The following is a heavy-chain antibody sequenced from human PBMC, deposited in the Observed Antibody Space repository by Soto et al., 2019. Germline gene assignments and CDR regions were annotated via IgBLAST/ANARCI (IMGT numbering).Heavy chain of an antibody. V-gene: IGHV1-18*04. D-gene: IGHD3-22*01. CDR3: ARVGYYYDSSGYFWFDP. Sequence: GASVKVSCKASGYTFSSYYIHWVRQAPGQGFEWMGWISAYNGNTNYAQKLQGRVTMTTDTSTSTAYMELRSLRSDDTAVYYCARVGYYYDSSGYFWFDPWGQGTLVTVSS. J-gene: IGHJ5*02. CDR2: ISAYNGNT. CDR1: GYTFSSYY.